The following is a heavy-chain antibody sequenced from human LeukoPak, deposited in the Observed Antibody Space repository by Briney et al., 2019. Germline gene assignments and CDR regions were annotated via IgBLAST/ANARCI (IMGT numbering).Heavy chain of an antibody. CDR3: AKPYYYGSRSYMDY. Sequence: GRSLRLSCAASGFTFSSYAMHWVRQAPGKGLKWVAVISYDGSNTYYADSVKGRFTISRDNSKNMLYLQMNSLRAEDTAVYYCAKPYYYGSRSYMDYWGQGTLVTVSS. J-gene: IGHJ4*02. CDR2: ISYDGSNT. CDR1: GFTFSSYA. D-gene: IGHD3-10*01. V-gene: IGHV3-30*18.